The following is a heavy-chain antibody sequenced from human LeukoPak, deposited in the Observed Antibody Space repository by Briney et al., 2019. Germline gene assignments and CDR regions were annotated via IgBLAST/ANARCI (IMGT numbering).Heavy chain of an antibody. Sequence: SLRLSCAASGFIFDDYAMHWVRQAPGKGLEWVSGISWNSGSIGYADSVKGRFTITRDNVKNSLYLQMNSLRAEDTALYYCAKDRDYSSSGASVDYWGQGTLVTVSS. CDR3: AKDRDYSSSGASVDY. CDR1: GFIFDDYA. J-gene: IGHJ4*02. V-gene: IGHV3-9*01. CDR2: ISWNSGSI. D-gene: IGHD6-6*01.